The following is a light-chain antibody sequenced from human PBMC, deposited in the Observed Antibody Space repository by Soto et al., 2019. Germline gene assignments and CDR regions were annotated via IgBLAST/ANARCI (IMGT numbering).Light chain of an antibody. CDR1: SSDVGGYNY. V-gene: IGLV2-8*01. CDR2: EVS. J-gene: IGLJ2*01. CDR3: SLYAGSNNVV. Sequence: QSVLTQPPSASGSPGQSVTISCTGTSSDVGGYNYVSWYQQHPGKAPKLMIYEVSKRPSGVPDRFSGSKSGNTASLTVYGLQDEEEADYYSSLYAGSNNVVFGGGTKLTLL.